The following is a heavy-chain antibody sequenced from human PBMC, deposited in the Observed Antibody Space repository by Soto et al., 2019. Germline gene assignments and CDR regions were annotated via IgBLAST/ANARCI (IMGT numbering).Heavy chain of an antibody. J-gene: IGHJ4*02. D-gene: IGHD6-13*01. V-gene: IGHV3-23*01. CDR3: AKENGYSSSWFEFDY. CDR1: GFTFSSYA. Sequence: EVQLLESGGGLVQPGGSLRLSCAASGFTFSSYAMSWVRQAPGKGLEWVSAISGSGGSTYYADSVKGRFTISRDNSKNPLYLQLNSLRAEDTAVYYCAKENGYSSSWFEFDYWGQGTLVTVSS. CDR2: ISGSGGST.